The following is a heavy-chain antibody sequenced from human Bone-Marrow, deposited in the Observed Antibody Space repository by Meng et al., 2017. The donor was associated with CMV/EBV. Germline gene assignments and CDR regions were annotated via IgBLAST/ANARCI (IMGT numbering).Heavy chain of an antibody. CDR3: ARIYYYDGSGYYPFDY. CDR2: INPNSGDT. J-gene: IGHJ4*02. V-gene: IGHV1-2*02. CDR1: GYTFSGYY. D-gene: IGHD3-22*01. Sequence: ASVKVSCKASGYTFSGYYMHWVRQAPGQGLEWMGWINPNSGDTNYAQKFQGRVTMTRDTSISTAYMELSRLKSDDTAVYYCARIYYYDGSGYYPFDYWGQGTLVTVSS.